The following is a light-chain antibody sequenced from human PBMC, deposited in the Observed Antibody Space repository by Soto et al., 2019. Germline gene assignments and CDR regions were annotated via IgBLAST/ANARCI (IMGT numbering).Light chain of an antibody. Sequence: DIVMTQSPLSLPVTPGEPASISCRSSQSLLHSNGYNCLDWYLQKPGQSPQLLIYLGSNRASGVPDRFSGSGSGTDFTLKISRVEAEDVGVYYCMQPLQPPHTFGQGTKLEIK. J-gene: IGKJ2*01. CDR2: LGS. CDR3: MQPLQPPHT. CDR1: QSLLHSNGYNC. V-gene: IGKV2-28*01.